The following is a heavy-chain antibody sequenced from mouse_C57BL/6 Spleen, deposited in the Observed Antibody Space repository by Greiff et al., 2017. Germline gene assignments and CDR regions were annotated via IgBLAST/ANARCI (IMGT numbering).Heavy chain of an antibody. J-gene: IGHJ4*01. Sequence: QVQLKESGAELVRPGASVKLSCKASGYTFTDYYINWVKQRPGQGLEWIARIYPGSGNTYYNEKFKGKATLTAEKSSSTAYMQLSSLTSEDSAVYFCARGYYGSSYGYAMDYWGQGTSVTVSS. V-gene: IGHV1-76*01. D-gene: IGHD1-1*01. CDR3: ARGYYGSSYGYAMDY. CDR1: GYTFTDYY. CDR2: IYPGSGNT.